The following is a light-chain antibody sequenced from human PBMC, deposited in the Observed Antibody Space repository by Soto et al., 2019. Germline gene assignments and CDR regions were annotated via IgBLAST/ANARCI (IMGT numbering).Light chain of an antibody. CDR2: GAS. CDR1: HGISSH. J-gene: IGKJ1*01. V-gene: IGKV3-15*01. Sequence: VLTQSPATLSVSPGDRATLSCRASHGISSHLAWYQQKPGQPPRLLIYGASSRATGVPARFSGSGSGTEFTLTISSLQSEDFGVYYCKQYNNWPPITFGQGSKVEIX. CDR3: KQYNNWPPIT.